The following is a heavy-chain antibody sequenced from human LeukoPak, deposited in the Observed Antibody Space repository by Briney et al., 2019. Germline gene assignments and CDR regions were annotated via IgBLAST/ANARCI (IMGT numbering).Heavy chain of an antibody. D-gene: IGHD4-17*01. Sequence: SETLSLTCTVSGGSISSSSYYWGWIRQPPGKGLEWIGSIYYSGSTYYNPSLKSRVTISVDTSKNLFSLKLSSVTATDTAVYYCARFDYGDYYFDYWGQGTLVTVSS. V-gene: IGHV4-39*01. CDR1: GGSISSSSYY. J-gene: IGHJ4*02. CDR3: ARFDYGDYYFDY. CDR2: IYYSGST.